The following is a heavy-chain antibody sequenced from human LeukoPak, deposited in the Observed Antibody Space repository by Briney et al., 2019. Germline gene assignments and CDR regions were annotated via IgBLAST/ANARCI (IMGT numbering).Heavy chain of an antibody. CDR3: ARVWITGSDPYYYYYYGRDV. J-gene: IGHJ6*02. V-gene: IGHV4-61*01. D-gene: IGHD2-21*02. CDR1: GFSVSSGSYY. Sequence: SETLSLTCTVSGFSVSSGSYYWSWIRQPPGKGLEWIGYIYYSGSNNYNPSLKSRVTISVYTSKTQFSLKLSTVAAADTSVYYCARVWITGSDPYYYYYYGRDVWGQGTTVTVSS. CDR2: IYYSGSN.